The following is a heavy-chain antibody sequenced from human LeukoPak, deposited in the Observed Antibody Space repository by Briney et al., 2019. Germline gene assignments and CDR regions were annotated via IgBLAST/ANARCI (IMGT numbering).Heavy chain of an antibody. CDR3: AKDRTAYSYGSIDH. V-gene: IGHV3-9*01. Sequence: GGSLRLSCAASGLNLDAYAMHWVRQAPGKGLEWVSGITWNSGRIGYADSVKGRFTISRDNAKNSLYLQMNSLREEDTALYYCAKDRTAYSYGSIDHWGQGTLVTVSS. CDR2: ITWNSGRI. J-gene: IGHJ4*02. D-gene: IGHD5-18*01. CDR1: GLNLDAYA.